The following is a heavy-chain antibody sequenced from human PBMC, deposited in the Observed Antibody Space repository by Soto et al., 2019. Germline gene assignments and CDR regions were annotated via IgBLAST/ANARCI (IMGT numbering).Heavy chain of an antibody. V-gene: IGHV4-59*01. CDR2: IYYSGST. D-gene: IGHD2-15*01. J-gene: IGHJ3*02. CDR1: GGSISSYY. CDR3: ARGPEFCSGGSCYSGAFDI. Sequence: SETLSLTCTVSGGSISSYYWSWIRQPPGKGLEWIGYIYYSGSTNYNPSLKSRVTISVDTSKNQFSLKLSSVTAADTAVYYCARGPEFCSGGSCYSGAFDIWGQGTMVTVSS.